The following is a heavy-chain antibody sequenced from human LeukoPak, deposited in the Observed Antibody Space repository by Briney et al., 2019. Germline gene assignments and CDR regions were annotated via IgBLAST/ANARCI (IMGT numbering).Heavy chain of an antibody. CDR3: VRRSIAVAGPFDY. J-gene: IGHJ4*02. CDR1: GFTFSSYS. Sequence: GGSLRLSCAASGFTFSSYSMNWVRQAPGKGLECVSFISSSSSYIYYADSVKGRFTISRDNAKNSLYLQMNSLRADDTAVYYCVRRSIAVAGPFDYWGQRTLVTVSS. V-gene: IGHV3-21*01. D-gene: IGHD6-19*01. CDR2: ISSSSSYI.